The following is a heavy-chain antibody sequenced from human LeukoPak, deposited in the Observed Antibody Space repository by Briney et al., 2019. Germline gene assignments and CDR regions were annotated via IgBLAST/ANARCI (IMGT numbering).Heavy chain of an antibody. D-gene: IGHD1-26*01. J-gene: IGHJ4*02. CDR1: GFTFSSYA. V-gene: IGHV3-23*01. CDR3: ARANTKWELGDYFDY. Sequence: GGSLRLSCAASGFTFSSYAMSWVRQAPGKGLEWVSSVSGSGGSTYYADSVKGRFTISRDNSKNTLHLQVDSLRDEDTAVYYCARANTKWELGDYFDYWGQGSLVTASA. CDR2: VSGSGGST.